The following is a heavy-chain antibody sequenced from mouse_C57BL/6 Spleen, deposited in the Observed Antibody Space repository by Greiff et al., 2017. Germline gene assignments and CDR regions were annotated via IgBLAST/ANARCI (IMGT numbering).Heavy chain of an antibody. Sequence: EVQLQQSGPELVKPGASVKISCKASGYTFTDYYMNWVKQSHGKSLEWIGDINPNNGGTSYNQKFKGKATLTVDKSSSTAYMELRSLTSEDSAVYYCAVLYYYGSSYFDYWGQGTTLTVSS. CDR1: GYTFTDYY. V-gene: IGHV1-26*01. D-gene: IGHD1-1*01. CDR2: INPNNGGT. J-gene: IGHJ2*01. CDR3: AVLYYYGSSYFDY.